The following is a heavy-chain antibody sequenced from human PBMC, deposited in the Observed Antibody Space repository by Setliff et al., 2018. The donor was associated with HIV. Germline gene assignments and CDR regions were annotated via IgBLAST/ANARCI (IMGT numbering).Heavy chain of an antibody. V-gene: IGHV1-46*01. CDR1: GYTFTSYY. CDR3: ARDGGSGTTVTFTLDY. D-gene: IGHD4-17*01. J-gene: IGHJ4*02. Sequence: ASVKVSCKASGYTFTSYYMRWVRQAPGQGLEWMGIINPSGGSTSYAQKFQGRVTMTRDTSTSTVYMELSSLRSEDTAVYYCARDGGSGTTVTFTLDYWGQGTLVTVSS. CDR2: INPSGGST.